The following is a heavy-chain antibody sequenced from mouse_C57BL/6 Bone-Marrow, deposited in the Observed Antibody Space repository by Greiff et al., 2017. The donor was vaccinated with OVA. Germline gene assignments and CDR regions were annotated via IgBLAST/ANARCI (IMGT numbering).Heavy chain of an antibody. CDR1: GFTFSDYY. Sequence: EVQLVESEGGLVQPGSSMKLSCTASGFTFSDYYMAWVRQVPEKGLEWVANINYDGSSTYYLDSLKSRFIISRDNAKNILYLQMSSLKSEDTATYYCARVGPTMITTHYYFDYWGQGTTLTVSS. J-gene: IGHJ2*01. V-gene: IGHV5-16*01. D-gene: IGHD2-4*01. CDR3: ARVGPTMITTHYYFDY. CDR2: INYDGSST.